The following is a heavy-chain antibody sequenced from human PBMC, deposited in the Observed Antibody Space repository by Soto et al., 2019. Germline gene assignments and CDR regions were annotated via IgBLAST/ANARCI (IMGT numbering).Heavy chain of an antibody. J-gene: IGHJ4*02. Sequence: QLQLQESGPGVVKPSETLSLTCTVSGGSISSSSYYWGWIRQPPGKGLEWIGSIYYSGSTYYNPSLKSRVTISVDTSKNQFSLKLSSVTAADTAVYYCATFLGAGYSHFDYWGQGTLVTVSS. CDR2: IYYSGST. CDR1: GGSISSSSYY. V-gene: IGHV4-39*01. D-gene: IGHD3-9*01. CDR3: ATFLGAGYSHFDY.